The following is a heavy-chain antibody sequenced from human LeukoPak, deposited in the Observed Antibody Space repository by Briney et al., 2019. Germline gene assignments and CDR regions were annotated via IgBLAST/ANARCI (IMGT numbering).Heavy chain of an antibody. CDR3: ARARDDYINNWFDP. Sequence: LRLSCAASGFTFSSYTMNWIRQPPGKGLEWIGYVFYSGNTNYNPSLKSRVTISVDASKSQLSLKLSSVTAADTAVYYCARARDDYINNWFDPWGQGTLVTVSS. D-gene: IGHD5-24*01. V-gene: IGHV4-59*01. J-gene: IGHJ5*02. CDR2: VFYSGNT. CDR1: GFTFSSYT.